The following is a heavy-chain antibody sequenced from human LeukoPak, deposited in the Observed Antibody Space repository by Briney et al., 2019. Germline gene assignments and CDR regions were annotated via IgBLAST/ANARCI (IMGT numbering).Heavy chain of an antibody. D-gene: IGHD3-3*01. CDR3: ASLYYDFWSGQKGNWFDP. CDR1: GGSFSGYY. CDR2: INHSGST. J-gene: IGHJ5*02. Sequence: SETLSLTCAVCGGSFSGYYWSWIRQPPGKGLEWIGEINHSGSTNYNPSLKSRVTISVDTSKNQFSLKLSSVTAADTAVYYCASLYYDFWSGQKGNWFDPWGQGTLVTVSS. V-gene: IGHV4-34*01.